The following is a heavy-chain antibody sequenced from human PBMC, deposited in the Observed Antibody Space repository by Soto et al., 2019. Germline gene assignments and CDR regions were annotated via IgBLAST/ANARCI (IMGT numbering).Heavy chain of an antibody. V-gene: IGHV4-34*01. D-gene: IGHD6-13*01. CDR3: ARGGRAAPMDV. CDR1: RWSFSGHY. Sequence: PSETLSLTCAAYRWSFSGHYCSWIRQPPRKWLEWIGEINHSGSTNYNPSLKSRFTISVDTSKNQFSLKLSSVTAADTAVYYCARGGRAAPMDVWGKGTTVS. CDR2: INHSGST. J-gene: IGHJ6*03.